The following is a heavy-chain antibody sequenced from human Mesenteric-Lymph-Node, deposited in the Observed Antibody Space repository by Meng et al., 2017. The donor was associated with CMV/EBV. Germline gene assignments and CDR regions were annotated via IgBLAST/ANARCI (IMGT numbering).Heavy chain of an antibody. CDR2: ILPMFFTP. CDR1: GFTFNTYG. D-gene: IGHD2-21*02. CDR3: AKNVTDGDFYYAMDV. Sequence: SVKVSCKASGFTFNTYGFSWVRQAPGQGLEWIGTILPMFFTPTYAQKFRGRVTITTDESTSTAYMELSTLRSEDTGVYYCAKNVTDGDFYYAMDVWGQGTTVTVSS. V-gene: IGHV1-69*05. J-gene: IGHJ6*02.